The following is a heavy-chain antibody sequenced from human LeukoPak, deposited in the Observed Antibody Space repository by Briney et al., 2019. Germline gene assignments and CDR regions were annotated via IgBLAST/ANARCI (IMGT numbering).Heavy chain of an antibody. V-gene: IGHV4-4*07. CDR3: AREKSGTLTRAYYYIDV. D-gene: IGHD1-26*01. CDR2: AYSGVNA. J-gene: IGHJ6*03. CDR1: GDSMHSYC. Sequence: PSETLSLTCTVSGDSMHSYCWSWIRQAPETGLEGIGRAYSGVNAYYNPSLQSRVTISVDKSNNQFSLDLASVTAADTALYYCAREKSGTLTRAYYYIDVWGRGIMVTVSS.